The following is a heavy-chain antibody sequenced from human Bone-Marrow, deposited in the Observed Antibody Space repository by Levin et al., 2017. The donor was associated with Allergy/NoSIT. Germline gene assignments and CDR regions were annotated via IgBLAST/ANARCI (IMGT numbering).Heavy chain of an antibody. V-gene: IGHV3-23*01. CDR2: ITGSGGDT. Sequence: GGSLRLSCAASKFRFGRYAMHWVRQAPGKGLEWVSGITGSGGDTYYADSVKGRFTISRDNSKKTLYLQMNSLRAEDTAIYYCACSYSDDRDYCAGFDIWGQGTLVTVAS. J-gene: IGHJ3*02. D-gene: IGHD3-16*01. CDR3: ACSYSDDRDYCAGFDI. CDR1: KFRFGRYA.